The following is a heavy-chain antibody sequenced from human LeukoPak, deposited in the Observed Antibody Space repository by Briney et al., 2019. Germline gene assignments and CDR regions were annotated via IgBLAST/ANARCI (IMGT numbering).Heavy chain of an antibody. D-gene: IGHD1-26*01. CDR3: AKAVGATTYDAFDI. CDR2: ISWNSGSI. V-gene: IGHV3-9*03. CDR1: GFTFDDYA. Sequence: PGRSLRLSCAASGFTFDDYAMHWVRQAPGKGLEWVSGISWNSGSIGYADSVKGRFTIPRDNAKNSLYLQMNSLRAEDMALYYCAKAVGATTYDAFDIWGQGTMVTVSS. J-gene: IGHJ3*02.